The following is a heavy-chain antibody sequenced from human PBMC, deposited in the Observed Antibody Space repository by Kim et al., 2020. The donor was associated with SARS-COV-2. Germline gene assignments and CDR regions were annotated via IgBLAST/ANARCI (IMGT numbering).Heavy chain of an antibody. CDR3: ARSAVAVTGGGFGY. Sequence: SQTLSLTCAISGDSVSSNSASWHWISQSPSRGLEWLGRTYYRAKWLYEVAVSVKRRVTINPDTSRNQFALQLNSVSPEDTAVYYCARSAVAVTGGGFGYWGQGTLLTASS. CDR1: GDSVSSNSAS. CDR2: TYYRAKWLY. V-gene: IGHV6-1*01. J-gene: IGHJ4*02. D-gene: IGHD6-19*01.